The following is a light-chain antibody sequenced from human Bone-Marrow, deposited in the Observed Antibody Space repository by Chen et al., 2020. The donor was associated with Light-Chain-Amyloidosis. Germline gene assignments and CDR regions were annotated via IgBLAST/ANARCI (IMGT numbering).Light chain of an antibody. CDR2: EVI. J-gene: IGLJ3*02. V-gene: IGLV2-8*01. CDR3: CSYAGDSWV. Sequence: QSALTQPPSASGSPGQAVTISCTGTNSDVGRYDYVSWYQQHPGKDPKFVIYEVIKRSSGVPGRFSGSKSGNTSSLTVSGLQAEDEADYYCCSYAGDSWVFGGGTKLTVL. CDR1: NSDVGRYDY.